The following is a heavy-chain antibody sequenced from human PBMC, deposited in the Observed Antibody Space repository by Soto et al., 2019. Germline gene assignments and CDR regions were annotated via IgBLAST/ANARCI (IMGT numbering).Heavy chain of an antibody. D-gene: IGHD6-19*01. Sequence: SETLSLSCTASGGSVTGLYWSWIRQPPGKRLEWIGYIFHSGSSNYNPSPKSRVTISVDTSKSQVSLRLTSVTATDTAVDYCAIAPGIGVARIDYWGQGTLVTVSS. CDR2: IFHSGSS. CDR3: AIAPGIGVARIDY. J-gene: IGHJ4*02. CDR1: GGSVTGLY. V-gene: IGHV4-59*02.